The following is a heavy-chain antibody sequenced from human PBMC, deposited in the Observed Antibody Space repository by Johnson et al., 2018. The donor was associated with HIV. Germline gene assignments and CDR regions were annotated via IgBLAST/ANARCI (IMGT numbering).Heavy chain of an antibody. J-gene: IGHJ3*02. Sequence: VQLVESGGGLVKPGGSLRLSCAASGFTFSNAWMSWVRQAPGKGLEWVGRVKSKTDGGTTDYAAPVKGRFTISRDNSKNTLYLQMNSLRAEDTAVYYCARGSGWYLAFDIWGQGTMVTVSS. CDR1: GFTFSNAW. D-gene: IGHD6-19*01. CDR2: VKSKTDGGTT. CDR3: ARGSGWYLAFDI. V-gene: IGHV3-15*01.